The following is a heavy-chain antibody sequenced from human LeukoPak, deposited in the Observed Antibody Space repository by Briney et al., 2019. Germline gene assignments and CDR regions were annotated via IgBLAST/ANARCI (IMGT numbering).Heavy chain of an antibody. CDR1: GFTFSSYA. D-gene: IGHD4-17*01. J-gene: IGHJ2*01. CDR2: IIDRGGST. Sequence: GGSLRLSCAASGFTFSSYAMSWVRQAPGKGREWVSAIIDRGGSTYYADSVKGRFTISRDNSKNKQYLQMNSLTAENTAVYYCAKAQVYGDYRYWYFDLWGRGTLVTVSS. CDR3: AKAQVYGDYRYWYFDL. V-gene: IGHV3-23*01.